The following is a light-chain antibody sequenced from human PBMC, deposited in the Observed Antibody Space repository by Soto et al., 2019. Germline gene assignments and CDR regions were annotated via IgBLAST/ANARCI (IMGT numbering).Light chain of an antibody. Sequence: QSVLTQPPSASGSPGQSVAISCTGTSSDVGGYNYVSWYQQHPGKAPKLMIYEVTNRPSGVSNRFSGSKSGSTASLTISGLQAEDEATYYCTSYTSSSTLVFGTGTKLTVL. V-gene: IGLV2-14*01. J-gene: IGLJ1*01. CDR1: SSDVGGYNY. CDR2: EVT. CDR3: TSYTSSSTLV.